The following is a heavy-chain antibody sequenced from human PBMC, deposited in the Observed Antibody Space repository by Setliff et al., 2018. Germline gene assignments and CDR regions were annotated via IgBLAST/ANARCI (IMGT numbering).Heavy chain of an antibody. V-gene: IGHV3-33*01. CDR1: GFTFNNFA. CDR2: IWYDGSNK. J-gene: IGHJ4*02. CDR3: ARQATDY. Sequence: GGSLRLSCAASGFTFNNFAMHWVRQAPGKGLEWVAVIWYDGSNKYYADSVKGRFTISRDNSKNTLYLQMNSLSAEDTALYYCARQATDYWGQGTLVTVSS.